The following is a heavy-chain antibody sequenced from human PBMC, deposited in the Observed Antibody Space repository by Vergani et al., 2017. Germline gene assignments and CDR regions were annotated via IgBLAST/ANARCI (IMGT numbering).Heavy chain of an antibody. D-gene: IGHD1-26*01. Sequence: QVQLVESGGGVVQPGRSLRLSCAASGFTFSSYGMHWVRQAPGKGLEWIGEINHSGSTNYNPSLKSRVTISVDTSKNQFSLKLSSVTAADTAVYYCARGGSGSYYWVYWGQGTLVTVSS. CDR1: GFTFSSYG. V-gene: IGHV4-34*01. J-gene: IGHJ4*02. CDR2: INHSGST. CDR3: ARGGSGSYYWVY.